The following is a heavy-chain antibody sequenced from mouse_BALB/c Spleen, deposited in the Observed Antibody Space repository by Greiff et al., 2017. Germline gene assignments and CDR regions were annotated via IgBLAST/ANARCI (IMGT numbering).Heavy chain of an antibody. CDR1: GYTFTSYY. V-gene: IGHV1S56*01. Sequence: VQLQESGPELVKPGASVRISCKASGYTFTSYYIHWVKQRPGQGLEWIGWIYPGNVNTKYNEKFKGKATLTADKSSSTAYMQLSSLTSEDSAVYFCARDTTVLDYWGQGTTLTVSS. CDR3: ARDTTVLDY. CDR2: IYPGNVNT. J-gene: IGHJ2*01. D-gene: IGHD1-1*01.